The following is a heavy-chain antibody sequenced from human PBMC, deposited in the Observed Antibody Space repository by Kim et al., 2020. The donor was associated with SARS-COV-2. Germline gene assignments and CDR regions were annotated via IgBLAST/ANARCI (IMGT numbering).Heavy chain of an antibody. D-gene: IGHD6-6*01. CDR1: GGSISSGGYY. CDR2: IYYSGST. V-gene: IGHV4-31*03. J-gene: IGHJ3*02. CDR3: ARERWGQSSSSPGHRRPSAFDI. Sequence: SETLSLTCTVSGGSISSGGYYWSWIRQHPGKGLEWIGYIYYSGSTYYNPSLKSRVTISVDTSKNQFSLKLSSVTAADTAVYYCARERWGQSSSSPGHRRPSAFDIWGQGTMVTVSS.